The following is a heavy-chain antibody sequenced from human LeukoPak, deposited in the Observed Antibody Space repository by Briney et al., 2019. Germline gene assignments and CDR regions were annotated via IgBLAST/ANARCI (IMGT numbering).Heavy chain of an antibody. CDR1: GGSISGYY. V-gene: IGHV4-59*12. CDR3: ARDGWFGELFKDV. CDR2: IYYSGAT. J-gene: IGHJ6*02. Sequence: SETLSLTCTVSGGSISGYYWSWIRQPPGKGLEWIGFIYYSGATNYNPSLKSRVTISADTSKNQFSLKLSSVTAADTAVYYCARDGWFGELFKDVWGQGTTVTVSS. D-gene: IGHD3-10*01.